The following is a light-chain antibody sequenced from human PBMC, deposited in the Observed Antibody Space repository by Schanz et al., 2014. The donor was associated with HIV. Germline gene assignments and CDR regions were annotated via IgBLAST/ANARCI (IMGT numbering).Light chain of an antibody. CDR1: ALNVGDNS. V-gene: IGLV1-51*01. J-gene: IGLJ2*01. CDR3: APGDSPLRKVV. Sequence: QSVLTQPPSVSALPGQRVTISCSGGALNVGDNSVSWYQQFPGTAPKLLIFANYQRPSEIPDRFSGSKTGTSGTLAISGLQTGDEADYYCAPGDSPLRKVVFGGGTK. CDR2: ANY.